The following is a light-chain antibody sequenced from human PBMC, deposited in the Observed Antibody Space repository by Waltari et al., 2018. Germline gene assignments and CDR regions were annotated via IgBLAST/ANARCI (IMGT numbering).Light chain of an antibody. CDR1: QYIVSN. Sequence: ETVMTQSPATLSMSPGETATLSCRASQYIVSNLAWYQQRPGQAPRLLIYGASSRATGVPARFSGSWSGTHITLTISSLQSEDFAVYFCLQYGDWPPWTFGQGTKVEFK. CDR2: GAS. CDR3: LQYGDWPPWT. V-gene: IGKV3-15*01. J-gene: IGKJ1*01.